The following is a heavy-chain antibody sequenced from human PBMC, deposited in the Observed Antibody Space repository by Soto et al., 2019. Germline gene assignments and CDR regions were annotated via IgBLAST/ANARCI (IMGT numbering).Heavy chain of an antibody. D-gene: IGHD3-3*01. Sequence: ASVKVSCKASGYTFTSYGISWVRQAPGQGLEWMGWISAYNGNTNYAQKLQGRVTMTTDTSTSTAYMELRSLRSDDTAVYYCARVQGAYYDFWSGPINTASYYYYGMDVWGQGTTVTVS. CDR2: ISAYNGNT. CDR3: ARVQGAYYDFWSGPINTASYYYYGMDV. CDR1: GYTFTSYG. V-gene: IGHV1-18*01. J-gene: IGHJ6*02.